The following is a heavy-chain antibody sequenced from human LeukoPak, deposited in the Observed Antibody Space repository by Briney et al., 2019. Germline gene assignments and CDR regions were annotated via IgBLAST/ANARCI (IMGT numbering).Heavy chain of an antibody. CDR1: GFSFTAYS. CDR3: ARRFDS. J-gene: IGHJ4*02. V-gene: IGHV3-48*01. CDR2: IGPGGDI. Sequence: GGPLRLSCAASGFSFTAYSMNWVRQAPGRGLEWISYIGPGGDIYYADSVTGRFTVSRDTAKNSLYLQMNGLRVEDTAVYYCARRFDSWGQGTLVTVSS.